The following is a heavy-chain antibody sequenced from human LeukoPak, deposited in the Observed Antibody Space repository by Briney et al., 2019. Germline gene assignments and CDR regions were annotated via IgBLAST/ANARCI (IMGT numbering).Heavy chain of an antibody. Sequence: SETLSLTCTVSGGSISSYYWSWIRQPAGKGLEWIGRIYTSGSTNYNPSLKSRVTTSVDTSQKEVSLTLTSMTAADTAVYSCARGSGSYRPLYFFDYWGQGTLVTVSS. CDR2: IYTSGST. J-gene: IGHJ4*02. V-gene: IGHV4-4*07. D-gene: IGHD1-26*01. CDR3: ARGSGSYRPLYFFDY. CDR1: GGSISSYY.